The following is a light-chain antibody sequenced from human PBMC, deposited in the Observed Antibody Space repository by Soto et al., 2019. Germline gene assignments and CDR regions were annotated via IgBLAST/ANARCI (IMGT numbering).Light chain of an antibody. Sequence: QSVLTQPPSASGTPVQRVTISCSGSSSNIGSNYVYWYQQLPGTAPKLLIYRNNQRPSGVPDRFSGSKSGTSASLAISGLRSEDEADYYCAAWDDSLSVVFGTGTKATV. V-gene: IGLV1-47*01. CDR1: SSNIGSNY. J-gene: IGLJ1*01. CDR3: AAWDDSLSVV. CDR2: RNN.